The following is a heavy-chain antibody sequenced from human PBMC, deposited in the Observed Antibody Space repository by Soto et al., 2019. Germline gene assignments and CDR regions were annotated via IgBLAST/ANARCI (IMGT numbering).Heavy chain of an antibody. CDR2: IYHNGRT. Sequence: QVHLEESGPGLVRPSGTLALICNVSGIPISSYDWWTWVRQTPGKGMEWIGEIYHNGRTNYNPSLTSRVSLSVDKSKNQFSLNLQSLTAADTAVYYCARGTLIGSSTRNWFDPWGPGTQVTVSS. J-gene: IGHJ5*02. V-gene: IGHV4-4*02. D-gene: IGHD3-10*01. CDR1: GIPISSYDW. CDR3: ARGTLIGSSTRNWFDP.